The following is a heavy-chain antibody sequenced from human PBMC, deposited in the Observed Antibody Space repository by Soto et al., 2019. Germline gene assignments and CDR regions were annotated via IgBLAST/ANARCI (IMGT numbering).Heavy chain of an antibody. J-gene: IGHJ6*02. CDR3: ALWGFRDGNNSQYNYSGMDV. CDR2: IIPIFGTA. D-gene: IGHD3-10*01. Sequence: VQLVQSGAEVKKPGSSVTLSCTASGGTFNRYTISWVRQAPGQGLEWMGGIIPIFGTANYAQKFQGRVAIIADESTSEAYMELRSLRYEDTAVYYCALWGFRDGNNSQYNYSGMDVWGQGTTVTVSS. V-gene: IGHV1-69*01. CDR1: GGTFNRYT.